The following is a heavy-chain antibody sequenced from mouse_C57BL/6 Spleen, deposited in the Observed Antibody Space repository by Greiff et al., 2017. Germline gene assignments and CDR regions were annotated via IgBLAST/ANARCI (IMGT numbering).Heavy chain of an antibody. Sequence: EVKLQESGPSLVRPSQTLSLTCTVTGFSINSDCYWIWIRQFPGNKLEYIGYTFYSGITYYNPSLESRTYITRDTSKKQFSLKLSSVTTEDTATYYCARAEDGYYVSYWYFDVWGTGTTVTVSS. V-gene: IGHV3-3*01. J-gene: IGHJ1*03. CDR2: TFYSGIT. CDR3: ARAEDGYYVSYWYFDV. CDR1: GFSINSDCY. D-gene: IGHD2-3*01.